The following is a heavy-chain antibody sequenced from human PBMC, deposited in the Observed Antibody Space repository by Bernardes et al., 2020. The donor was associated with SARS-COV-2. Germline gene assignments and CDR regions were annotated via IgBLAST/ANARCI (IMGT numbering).Heavy chain of an antibody. V-gene: IGHV3-53*04. CDR1: GFTVSSNY. Sequence: GGSLRLSCAASGFTVSSNYMSWVRQAPGKGLEWVSVIYSGGSTYYADSVKGRFTISRHNSKNTLYLQMNSLRAEDTAVYYCARGHRDDFWSGPHYYYYMDVWGKGTTVTVSS. CDR2: IYSGGST. J-gene: IGHJ6*03. D-gene: IGHD3-3*01. CDR3: ARGHRDDFWSGPHYYYYMDV.